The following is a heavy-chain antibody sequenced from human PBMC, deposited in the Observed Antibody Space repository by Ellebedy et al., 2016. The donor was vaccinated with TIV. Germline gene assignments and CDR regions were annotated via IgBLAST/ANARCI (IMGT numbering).Heavy chain of an antibody. V-gene: IGHV3-23*01. CDR2: ISVTGGTT. CDR1: GITFSTYT. Sequence: GESLKISCAASGITFSTYTMDWVRQAPGKGLEWVSGISVTGGTTFYSDSVKGRFTMSRDNAKNTLYLEMNSLRAEDTAVYYCARVEGRSGPSYGMDVWGQGTSVTVSS. J-gene: IGHJ6*02. D-gene: IGHD6-19*01. CDR3: ARVEGRSGPSYGMDV.